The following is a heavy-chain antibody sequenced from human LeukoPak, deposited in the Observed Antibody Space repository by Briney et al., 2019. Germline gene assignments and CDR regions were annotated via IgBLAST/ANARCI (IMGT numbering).Heavy chain of an antibody. CDR2: IIPIFGTA. V-gene: IGHV1-69*05. D-gene: IGHD2-2*01. Sequence: ASVKVSCKASGGTFSSYAISWVRQAPGQGLEWMGGIIPIFGTANYAQKFQGRVTITTDESTSTAYMELSSLRSEDTAVYYCARAPTVSVGYCSSASCQADYWGQGTLVTVSS. CDR3: ARAPTVSVGYCSSASCQADY. CDR1: GGTFSSYA. J-gene: IGHJ4*02.